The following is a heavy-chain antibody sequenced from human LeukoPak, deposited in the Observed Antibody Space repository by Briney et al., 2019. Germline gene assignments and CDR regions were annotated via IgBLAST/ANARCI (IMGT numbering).Heavy chain of an antibody. J-gene: IGHJ5*02. Sequence: PGGSLTLSCVGSGFTFSVHWVRQVPGKGLEWLTFIRHDGTDQHYADSVRCRFTISRDNSKNTVYLQMYSLRPEETALYYCAKDGYWASVSWGQGTLVTVSS. V-gene: IGHV3-30*02. CDR1: GFTFS. CDR2: IRHDGTDQ. D-gene: IGHD2-8*02. CDR3: AKDGYWASVS.